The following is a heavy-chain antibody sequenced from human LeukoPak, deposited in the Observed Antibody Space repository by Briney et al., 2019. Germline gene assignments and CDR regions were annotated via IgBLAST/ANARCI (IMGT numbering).Heavy chain of an antibody. J-gene: IGHJ6*02. D-gene: IGHD4-23*01. CDR3: ARSSYGGNSYYYYGMDV. CDR2: TYPGDSDT. Sequence: GEPLKISFKGSGSRFTSYWIGGVRQLPGKGLEWMGITYPGDSDTRYSPSFQGQVTISADKSISTAYLQWSSLKASDTAMYYCARSSYGGNSYYYYGMDVWGQGTTVSVSS. CDR1: GSRFTSYW. V-gene: IGHV5-51*01.